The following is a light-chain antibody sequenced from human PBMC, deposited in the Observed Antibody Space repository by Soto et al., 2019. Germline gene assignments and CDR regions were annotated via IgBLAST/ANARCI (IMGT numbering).Light chain of an antibody. Sequence: EILLTQSPGTLSLSPGERATLSCRASQSISSNHLAWYQQKPGQAPGLVIYDTSNRATGIPARFSGSGSGTDFTLTISPLEPEDFAVYYCQQRSSWPITFGQGTRLEIK. CDR3: QQRSSWPIT. V-gene: IGKV3-11*01. CDR2: DTS. CDR1: QSISSN. J-gene: IGKJ5*01.